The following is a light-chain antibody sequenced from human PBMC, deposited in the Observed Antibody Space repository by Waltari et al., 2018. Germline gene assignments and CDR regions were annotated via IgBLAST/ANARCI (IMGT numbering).Light chain of an antibody. CDR1: SSDIGGYAF. J-gene: IGLJ1*01. Sequence: QSALAEPASVSGSPGQSITISCTGTSSDIGGYAFASWSQQFPGHAPKLILSHVSNPPSGVSNRFSGSKSGNTASLIISGLQGEDEADYYCSSYTSGSTLIVFGTGTKVTVL. V-gene: IGLV2-14*01. CDR3: SSYTSGSTLIV. CDR2: HVS.